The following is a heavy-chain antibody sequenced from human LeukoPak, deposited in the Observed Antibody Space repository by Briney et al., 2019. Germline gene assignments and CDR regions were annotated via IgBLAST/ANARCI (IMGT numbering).Heavy chain of an antibody. D-gene: IGHD2-2*01. V-gene: IGHV1-46*01. CDR2: INPSGGST. J-gene: IGHJ4*02. CDR1: GYTFTSYA. Sequence: GASVKVSCKASGYTFTSYAMHWVRQAPGQGLEWMGIINPSGGSTSYAQKFQGRVTVTRDTSTSTVYMELSSLRSEDTAVYYCARGGVYCSSTSCYLWPFDYWGQGTLVTVSS. CDR3: ARGGVYCSSTSCYLWPFDY.